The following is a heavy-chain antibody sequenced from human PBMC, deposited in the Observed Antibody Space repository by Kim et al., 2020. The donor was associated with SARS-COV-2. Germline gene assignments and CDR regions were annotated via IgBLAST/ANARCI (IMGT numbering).Heavy chain of an antibody. CDR1: GFTFSSYS. V-gene: IGHV3-48*04. D-gene: IGHD2-2*01. Sequence: GGSLRLSCAASGFTFSSYSMNWVRQAPGKGLEWVSYISSSSSTIHYADSVKGRFTISRDNAKNSLYLQMNSLRAEDTAVYYCARDTRGPFYYWGQGTLVTVSS. J-gene: IGHJ4*02. CDR2: ISSSSSTI. CDR3: ARDTRGPFYY.